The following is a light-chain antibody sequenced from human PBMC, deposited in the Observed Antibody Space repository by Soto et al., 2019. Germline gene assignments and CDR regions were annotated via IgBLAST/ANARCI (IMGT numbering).Light chain of an antibody. Sequence: EFVLTQSPGTLSLSPGERATLSCRASQTVRNNYLAWYQQKPGQAPRLLIYGASTRATGIPARFSGSGSGTEYTLTISSLQSEDFAVYYCQQYNNLITFGQGTKVDI. V-gene: IGKV3-15*01. CDR3: QQYNNLIT. J-gene: IGKJ1*01. CDR2: GAS. CDR1: QTVRNN.